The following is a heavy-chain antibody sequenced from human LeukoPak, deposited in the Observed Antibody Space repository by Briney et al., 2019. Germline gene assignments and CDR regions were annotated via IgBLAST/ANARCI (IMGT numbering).Heavy chain of an antibody. CDR2: ISGSGGST. J-gene: IGHJ4*02. CDR3: AKDPEPYYDSSGYYCYFDY. V-gene: IGHV3-23*01. CDR1: GFTFSSYA. Sequence: GGSLRLSCAASGFTFSSYAMSWVRQAPGKGLEWVSAISGSGGSTYYADSVKGRFTISRDNSKNTLYLQMNSVRAEDTAVYYCAKDPEPYYDSSGYYCYFDYWGQGTLVTVSS. D-gene: IGHD3-22*01.